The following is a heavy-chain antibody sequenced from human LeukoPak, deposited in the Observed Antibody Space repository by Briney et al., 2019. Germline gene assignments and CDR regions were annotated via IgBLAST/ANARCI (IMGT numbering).Heavy chain of an antibody. V-gene: IGHV4-59*01. Sequence: SETLSLTCTVSGGSISSYYWSWIRQPPGKGLEWIGYIYYSGSTNYNPSLKSRVTISADTSKNQFSLKLSSVTAADTAVYYCVRGVTIFGVVIRYFDYWGQGTLVTVSS. CDR1: GGSISSYY. D-gene: IGHD3-3*01. CDR3: VRGVTIFGVVIRYFDY. J-gene: IGHJ4*02. CDR2: IYYSGST.